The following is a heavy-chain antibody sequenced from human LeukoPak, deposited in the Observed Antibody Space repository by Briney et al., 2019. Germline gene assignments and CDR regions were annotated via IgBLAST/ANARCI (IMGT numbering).Heavy chain of an antibody. Sequence: GGSLRLSCAASGFTFNTYGMNWVRQAPGKGLEWVSYISATGDTIYYADSVKGRSTISRDNAKNSLYLQLNTLRVEDTAVYYCARKRGSYWLDYWGQGTLVTVSS. V-gene: IGHV3-48*03. CDR1: GFTFNTYG. CDR2: ISATGDTI. D-gene: IGHD1-26*01. CDR3: ARKRGSYWLDY. J-gene: IGHJ4*02.